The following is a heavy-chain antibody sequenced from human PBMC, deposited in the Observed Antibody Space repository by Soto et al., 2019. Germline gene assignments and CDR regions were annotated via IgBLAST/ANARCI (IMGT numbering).Heavy chain of an antibody. CDR1: GGSISSSNW. Sequence: SETLSLTCAVSGGSISSSNWWSWVRQPPGKGLEWIGEISHSGITNYNPSLKSRVTISGDTSKNQFSLKLSSVTAADTAVYYCATKYGSGREFVYGGQGTMVNVAS. V-gene: IGHV4-4*02. D-gene: IGHD3-10*01. CDR2: ISHSGIT. J-gene: IGHJ4*02. CDR3: ATKYGSGREFVY.